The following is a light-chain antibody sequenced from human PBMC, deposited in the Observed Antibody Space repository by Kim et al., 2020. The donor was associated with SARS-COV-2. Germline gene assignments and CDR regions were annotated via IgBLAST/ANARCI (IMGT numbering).Light chain of an antibody. CDR3: QQYGSSPPLYT. CDR2: VAS. CDR1: QSVSSSY. V-gene: IGKV3-20*01. J-gene: IGKJ2*01. Sequence: PGERATLSCRASQSVSSSYLAWYQQKPGQAPRLLIYVASSRATGIPDRFSGSGSGTDFTLTISRLEPEDFAVYYCQQYGSSPPLYTFGQGTKLEI.